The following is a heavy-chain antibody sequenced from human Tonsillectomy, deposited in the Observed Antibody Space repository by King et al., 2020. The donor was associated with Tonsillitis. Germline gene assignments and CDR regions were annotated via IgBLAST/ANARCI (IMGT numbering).Heavy chain of an antibody. J-gene: IGHJ4*02. D-gene: IGHD3-16*01. CDR1: GFTFSSYG. Sequence: VQLVESGGGVVQPGRSLRLSCAASGFTFSSYGMHWVRQAPGKGLEWVAVIWYDGSNKYYADSVKGRFTISRDNSKNTLYLQMNSLRAEDTAVYYCARWDYDYVWGSYMIYWGQGPLVTVSS. CDR2: IWYDGSNK. V-gene: IGHV3-33*08. CDR3: ARWDYDYVWGSYMIY.